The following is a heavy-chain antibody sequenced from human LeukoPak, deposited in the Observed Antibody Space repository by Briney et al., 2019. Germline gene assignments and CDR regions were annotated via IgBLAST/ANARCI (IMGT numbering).Heavy chain of an antibody. D-gene: IGHD6-6*01. Sequence: PGRSLRLSCAASGFTFSSYGMHWVRQAPGKGLEWVAVIWYDGSNEYYADSVKGRFTISRDNSKNTLYLQMNSLRAEDTAVYYCAKDLRAARPEDAFDIWGQGTMVTVSS. V-gene: IGHV3-33*06. CDR3: AKDLRAARPEDAFDI. CDR1: GFTFSSYG. J-gene: IGHJ3*02. CDR2: IWYDGSNE.